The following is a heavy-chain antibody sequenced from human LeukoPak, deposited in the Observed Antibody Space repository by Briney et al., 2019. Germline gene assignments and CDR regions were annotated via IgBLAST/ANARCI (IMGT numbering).Heavy chain of an antibody. Sequence: GGSLRLSCAASGFTFSSYWMSWVSQAPGKGLEWVANIKQDGSEKYYVDSVKGRFTISRDNAKNSLYLQMNSLRAEDTAVYYCARWGYYGSGSYYSDAFDIWGQGTMVTVSS. V-gene: IGHV3-7*01. J-gene: IGHJ3*02. CDR3: ARWGYYGSGSYYSDAFDI. D-gene: IGHD3-10*01. CDR2: IKQDGSEK. CDR1: GFTFSSYW.